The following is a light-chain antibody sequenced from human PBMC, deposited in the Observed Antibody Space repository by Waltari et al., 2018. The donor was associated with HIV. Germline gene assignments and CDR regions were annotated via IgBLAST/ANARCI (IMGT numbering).Light chain of an antibody. CDR1: QRVSSN. CDR2: GAS. Sequence: EIVMTQSPATLSVSPGERATLSCRASQRVSSNLDCYQQKPGQAPRLLIYGASTRATAIPARFSGSGSGTEFTLTISSLQSEDFAVYYCQQYNNWPPWTFGQGTKVEIK. CDR3: QQYNNWPPWT. V-gene: IGKV3-15*01. J-gene: IGKJ1*01.